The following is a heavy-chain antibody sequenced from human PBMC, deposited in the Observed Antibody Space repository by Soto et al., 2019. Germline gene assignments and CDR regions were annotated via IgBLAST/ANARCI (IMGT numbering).Heavy chain of an antibody. Sequence: SETLSLTCTVSGGRITSSSYYWGSIRQPPGKGLEWIGGIYYSGRSCYNPSLKSRVTMSVDTSKNHFSLTLNSVTAADAAVYYCARQRTTVVTQAYFDHWGQGTLVTVSS. J-gene: IGHJ4*02. V-gene: IGHV4-39*01. CDR1: GGRITSSSYY. D-gene: IGHD4-17*01. CDR3: ARQRTTVVTQAYFDH. CDR2: IYYSGRS.